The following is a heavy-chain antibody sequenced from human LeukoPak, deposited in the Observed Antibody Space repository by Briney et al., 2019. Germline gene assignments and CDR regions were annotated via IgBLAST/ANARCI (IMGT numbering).Heavy chain of an antibody. CDR1: GGSISSGGYS. D-gene: IGHD2-21*02. CDR2: IYHSGST. J-gene: IGHJ5*02. CDR3: ARVLGGVQRVTAIPLYNWFDP. Sequence: PSETLSLTCAVSGGSISSGGYSWSWIRQPPGKGLEWIGYIYHSGSTYYNPSLKSRVTISVDRSKNQFSLKLSSVTAADTAVYYCARVLGGVQRVTAIPLYNWFDPWGQGTLVTVSS. V-gene: IGHV4-30-2*01.